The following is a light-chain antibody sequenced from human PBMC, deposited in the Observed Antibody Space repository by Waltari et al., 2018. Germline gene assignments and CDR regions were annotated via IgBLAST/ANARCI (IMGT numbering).Light chain of an antibody. Sequence: SYVLTQPPSVSVAPGQTAWITCGGNNIGSKSVYWYQQKPGQAPVLVVYHHSGRPSGLPERFSGSNSGNTATLTISRVEAGDEADYYCQVWDSSSDHRVFGGGTKLTVL. J-gene: IGLJ3*02. V-gene: IGLV3-21*02. CDR1: NIGSKS. CDR2: HHS. CDR3: QVWDSSSDHRV.